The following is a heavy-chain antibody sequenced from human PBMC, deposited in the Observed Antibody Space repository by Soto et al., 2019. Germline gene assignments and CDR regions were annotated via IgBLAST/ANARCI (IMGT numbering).Heavy chain of an antibody. CDR3: AKDGGYSTGWPYFDY. CDR2: ISGGGGST. CDR1: GFTFSNYA. D-gene: IGHD6-19*01. V-gene: IGHV3-23*01. J-gene: IGHJ4*02. Sequence: GGSLRLSCAASGFTFSNYAMSWVRQVPGKGLEWVSAISGGGGSTYYADSVKGRFTISRDNSKNTLYLQMNSLRAEDTAVYYCAKDGGYSTGWPYFDYWGQGTLVTVSS.